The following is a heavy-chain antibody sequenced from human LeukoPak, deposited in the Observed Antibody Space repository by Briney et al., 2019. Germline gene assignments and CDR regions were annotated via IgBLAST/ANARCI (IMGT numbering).Heavy chain of an antibody. CDR3: PTGSGYYSSPNWFDP. CDR2: IYYSGST. D-gene: IGHD3-22*01. J-gene: IGHJ5*02. CDR1: GGSISSGGYY. V-gene: IGHV4-31*03. Sequence: SSETLSLTCTVSGGSISSGGYYWSWIRQHPGKGLEWIGYIYYSGSTYYNPSLKSRVTISVDTSKNQFSLKLSSVTASDPAVYYCPTGSGYYSSPNWFDPWGQGTLVTVSS.